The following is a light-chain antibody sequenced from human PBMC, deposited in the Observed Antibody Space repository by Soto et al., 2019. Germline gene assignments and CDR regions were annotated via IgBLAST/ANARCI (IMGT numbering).Light chain of an antibody. CDR1: QSVSSN. CDR2: GAS. Sequence: EIVMTQSPATLSVSPGERATLSCRASQSVSSNFAWYQQKPGQAPRLLIYGASTRATGIPARFSGSGSGTEFTRIIISLQSEDFAVYYCQQYHNWPLTFGGGTKGEIK. J-gene: IGKJ4*02. CDR3: QQYHNWPLT. V-gene: IGKV3-15*01.